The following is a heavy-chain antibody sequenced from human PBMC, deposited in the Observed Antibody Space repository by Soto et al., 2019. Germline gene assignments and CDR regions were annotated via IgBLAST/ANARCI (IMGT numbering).Heavy chain of an antibody. CDR1: GGTFSSYA. V-gene: IGHV1-69*06. CDR3: ARLPDYYDSSGYPGDAFGI. CDR2: IIPIFGTA. Sequence: ASVKVSCKASGGTFSSYAISWVRQAPGQGLEWMGGIIPIFGTANYAQKFQGRVTITADKSTSTAYMELSSLRSEDTAVYYCARLPDYYDSSGYPGDAFGIWGQGTMVTVSS. D-gene: IGHD3-22*01. J-gene: IGHJ3*02.